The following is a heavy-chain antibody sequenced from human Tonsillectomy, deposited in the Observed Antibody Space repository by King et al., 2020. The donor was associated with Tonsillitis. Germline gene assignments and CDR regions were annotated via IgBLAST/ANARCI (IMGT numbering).Heavy chain of an antibody. D-gene: IGHD3-16*01. J-gene: IGHJ2*01. Sequence: VQLVQSGGGVVQPGRSLRLSCAASGFTFSNYGMHWVRQATGKGLEWVALIAYDASYENYADSVKGRFAISRDNSKNTRYLEMNSLRVEDTAVYYCAKDGIGLSDWYCVLWGRGTLVTVSS. CDR1: GFTFSNYG. CDR2: IAYDASYE. CDR3: AKDGIGLSDWYCVL. V-gene: IGHV3-30*18.